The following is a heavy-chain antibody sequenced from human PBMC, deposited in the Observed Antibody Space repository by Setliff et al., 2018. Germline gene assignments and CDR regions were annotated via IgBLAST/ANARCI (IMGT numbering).Heavy chain of an antibody. CDR1: GYTFISYG. CDR3: ARFSGHNYGSFDS. CDR2: ISGYNGST. J-gene: IGHJ4*02. D-gene: IGHD5-18*01. Sequence: ASVKVSCKTSGYTFISYGLSWMRQAPGQGLEWMGWISGYNGSTEYAQNLQGRVTMTMDTSTSTAYMELSSLRSDDMAVYYCARFSGHNYGSFDSWGQGTLVTVSS. V-gene: IGHV1-18*03.